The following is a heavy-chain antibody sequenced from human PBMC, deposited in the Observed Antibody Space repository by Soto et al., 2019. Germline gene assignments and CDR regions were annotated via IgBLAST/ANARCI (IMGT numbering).Heavy chain of an antibody. CDR2: ISGSGGST. CDR3: AKSEGLTESTDY. CDR1: GFTFSSYA. J-gene: IGHJ4*02. V-gene: IGHV3-23*01. D-gene: IGHD1-20*01. Sequence: GGSLRLSCAASGFTFSSYAMSWVRQAPGKGLEWVSAISGSGGSTYYADSVKGRFTISRDNSKNTLYLQMNSLRDEDTEVYYCAKSEGLTESTDYWGQGTLVTVSS.